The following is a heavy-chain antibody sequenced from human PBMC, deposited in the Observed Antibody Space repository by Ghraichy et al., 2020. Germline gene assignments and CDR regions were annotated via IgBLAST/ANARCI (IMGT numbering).Heavy chain of an antibody. Sequence: GESLRLSCAGSGFPFSSYAIHWVRQAPGKGLEWLAILWSDGSHSYYSNSVRGRFTISRDNSRNTAHLQMSSLGVEDTAVYYCARGRGTDSGDFLFNFWGQGTLVTISS. CDR2: LWSDGSHS. CDR1: GFPFSSYA. CDR3: ARGRGTDSGDFLFNF. V-gene: IGHV3-33*04. J-gene: IGHJ4*02. D-gene: IGHD1-26*01.